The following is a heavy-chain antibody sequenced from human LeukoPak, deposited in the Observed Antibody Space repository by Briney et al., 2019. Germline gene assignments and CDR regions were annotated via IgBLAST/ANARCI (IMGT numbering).Heavy chain of an antibody. CDR2: IIPIFGTA. CDR3: ARGPTSPSSYYDFWSGYYATHPFDY. CDR1: GGTFSSYA. D-gene: IGHD3-3*01. V-gene: IGHV1-69*05. J-gene: IGHJ4*02. Sequence: ASVKVSCKASGGTFSSYAISWVRQAPGQGLEWMGRIIPIFGTANYAQKFQGRVTITTDESTSTAYMELSSLRSEDTAVYYCARGPTSPSSYYDFWSGYYATHPFDYWGQGTLVTVSS.